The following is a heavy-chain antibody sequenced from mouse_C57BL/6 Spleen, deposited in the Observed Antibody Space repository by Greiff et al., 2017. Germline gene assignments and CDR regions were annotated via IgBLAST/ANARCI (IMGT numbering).Heavy chain of an antibody. V-gene: IGHV14-3*01. D-gene: IGHD1-1*01. J-gene: IGHJ4*01. CDR3: ARSTTVVSCYSIDY. CDR2: IDPANGNT. CDR1: GFNIKNNY. Sequence: EVQLVESVAELVRPGASVKLSCTASGFNIKNNYMHWVKQRPEQGLEWIGRIDPANGNTNYNPKFKGKATLTADTSSNTAYLQLSSLTSEYTAIYYCARSTTVVSCYSIDYWGQGTTVTVSS.